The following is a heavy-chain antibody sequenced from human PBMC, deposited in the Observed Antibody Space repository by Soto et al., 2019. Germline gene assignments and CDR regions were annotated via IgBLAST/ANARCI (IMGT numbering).Heavy chain of an antibody. D-gene: IGHD5-12*01. CDR1: GFTFTDYT. V-gene: IGHV3-21*02. CDR3: AGDLGGYDRFDF. Sequence: EVQLVESGGGLVKPGGSLRLSCAASGFTFTDYTMAWVRQTPGNGLEWVSSISSSGNYISYADSFKGRVTISRDNAKESLFLQLNSLRLEDTAVYYRAGDLGGYDRFDFWGQGALVTVSS. J-gene: IGHJ4*02. CDR2: ISSSGNYI.